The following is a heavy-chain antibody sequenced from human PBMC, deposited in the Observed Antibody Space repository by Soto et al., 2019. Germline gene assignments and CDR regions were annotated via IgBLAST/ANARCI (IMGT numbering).Heavy chain of an antibody. CDR2: IYYSGST. CDR3: ARIPTVTTKGVGYYFDY. D-gene: IGHD4-17*01. V-gene: IGHV4-39*01. Sequence: ETLSLTCTVSGGSISSSSYYWGWIRQPPGKGLEWIGSIYYSGSTYYNPSLKSRVTISVDTSKNQFSLKLSSVTAADTAVYYCARIPTVTTKGVGYYFDYWGQGTLVTVSS. J-gene: IGHJ4*02. CDR1: GGSISSSSYY.